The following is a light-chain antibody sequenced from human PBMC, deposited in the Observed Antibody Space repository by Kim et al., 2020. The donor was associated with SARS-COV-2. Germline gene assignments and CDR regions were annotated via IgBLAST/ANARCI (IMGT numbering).Light chain of an antibody. V-gene: IGLV3-19*01. CDR2: GKN. Sequence: AMGQKVMITCQGDSLRSYYASCYQQKPGKAPVLVIYGKNNRPSGIPDRFSGSSSGNTASLTITGAQAEDEADYYCNSRESSGNHYVFGTGTKVTVL. J-gene: IGLJ1*01. CDR1: SLRSYY. CDR3: NSRESSGNHYV.